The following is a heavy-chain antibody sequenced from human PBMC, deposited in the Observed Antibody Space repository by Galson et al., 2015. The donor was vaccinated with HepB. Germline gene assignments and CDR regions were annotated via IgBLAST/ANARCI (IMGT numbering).Heavy chain of an antibody. CDR2: ISSGGTTI. D-gene: IGHD6-19*01. CDR1: GFIFSNYY. Sequence: SLRPSCAASGFIFSNYYLTGVRQAPGKGLEWLSYISSGGTTIYYAASVKGRFTISRENAKNSLSLKMNSLRDEDSAVDYCVREPYSSGWLFAPWGQGTLVTVSS. J-gene: IGHJ5*02. CDR3: VREPYSSGWLFAP. V-gene: IGHV3-11*04.